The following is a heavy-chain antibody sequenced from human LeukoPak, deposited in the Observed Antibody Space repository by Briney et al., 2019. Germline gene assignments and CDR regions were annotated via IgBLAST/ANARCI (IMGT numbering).Heavy chain of an antibody. V-gene: IGHV3-23*01. J-gene: IGHJ6*02. CDR1: GFIFSTYA. CDR2: ISDDGGAS. Sequence: GGSLRLSCAASGFIFSTYALTWVRQAPGKGLEWVSSISDDGGASYYAASVKGRFTISRDNSRKTLYLQMNSLRVEVTAVYYCAKDSPGVFGLDVWGQGTMVTVSS. CDR3: AKDSPGVFGLDV.